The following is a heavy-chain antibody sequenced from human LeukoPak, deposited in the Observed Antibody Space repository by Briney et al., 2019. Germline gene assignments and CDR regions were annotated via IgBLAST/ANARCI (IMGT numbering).Heavy chain of an antibody. V-gene: IGHV3-33*08. D-gene: IGHD6-13*01. CDR3: ARDTSSPT. Sequence: PGRSLRLSCAASGFTFRNYAMHWVRQAPGKGLEWVASIWYDGSNKYYADSVKGRFTISRDNSKNTLYLQMNSLRAEDTAVYYCARDTSSPTWGQGAMVTVSS. CDR2: IWYDGSNK. CDR1: GFTFRNYA. J-gene: IGHJ3*01.